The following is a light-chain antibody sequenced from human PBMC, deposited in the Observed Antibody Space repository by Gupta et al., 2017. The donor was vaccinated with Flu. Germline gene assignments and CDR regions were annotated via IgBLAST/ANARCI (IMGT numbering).Light chain of an antibody. CDR1: NIGCKT. V-gene: IGLV3-21*02. Sequence: GGNNIGCKTVHWYQQKPGQAPVLFVCDDTDRPSGIPERFSGSNSENTATLTISRVEAGDEADYYCQVWDSSSDHWVFGGGTKVTVL. CDR2: DDT. CDR3: QVWDSSSDHWV. J-gene: IGLJ3*02.